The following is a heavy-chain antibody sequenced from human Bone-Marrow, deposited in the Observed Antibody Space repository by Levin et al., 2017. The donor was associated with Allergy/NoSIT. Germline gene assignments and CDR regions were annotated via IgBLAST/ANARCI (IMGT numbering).Heavy chain of an antibody. Sequence: GASVKVSCKASGYTFTSYDINWVRQATGQGLEWMGWMNPNSGNTGYAQKFQGRVTMTRNTSISTAYMELSSLRSEDTAVYYCAGRLRAANAFDIWGQGTMVTVSS. D-gene: IGHD2-15*01. CDR1: GYTFTSYD. CDR3: AGRLRAANAFDI. CDR2: MNPNSGNT. J-gene: IGHJ3*02. V-gene: IGHV1-8*01.